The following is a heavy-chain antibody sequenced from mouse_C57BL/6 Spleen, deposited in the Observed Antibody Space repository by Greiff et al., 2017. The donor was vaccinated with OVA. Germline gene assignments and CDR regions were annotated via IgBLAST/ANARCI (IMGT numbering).Heavy chain of an antibody. Sequence: EVKLLESGGDLVKPGGSLKLSCAASGFTFSSYGMSWVRQTPDKRLEWVATISSGGSYTYYPDSVKGRFTISRDNAKHTLYLQMSSLKSEDTAMYDCARQGDSRGAMDYWGQGTSVTVSS. CDR1: GFTFSSYG. J-gene: IGHJ4*01. CDR2: ISSGGSYT. V-gene: IGHV5-6*01. D-gene: IGHD3-1*01. CDR3: ARQGDSRGAMDY.